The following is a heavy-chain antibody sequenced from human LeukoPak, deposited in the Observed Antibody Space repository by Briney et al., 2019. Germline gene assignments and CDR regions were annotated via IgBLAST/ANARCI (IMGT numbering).Heavy chain of an antibody. CDR1: GGSFSGYY. V-gene: IGHV4-34*01. Sequence: SETLSLTCAVYGGSFSGYYWSWIRQPPGKGLEWIGEINHSGSTNYNPSLKSRVTISVDTSKNQFSLKLSSVTAADTAVYYCARGHPTYNWFDPWGQGTLVTVSS. J-gene: IGHJ5*02. CDR3: ARGHPTYNWFDP. CDR2: INHSGST.